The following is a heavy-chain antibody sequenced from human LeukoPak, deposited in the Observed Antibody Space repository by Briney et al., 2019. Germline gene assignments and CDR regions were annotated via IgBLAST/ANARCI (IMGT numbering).Heavy chain of an antibody. CDR1: GFTFSSYA. Sequence: GSLRLSCAASGFTFSSYAMSWVRQAPGKGLEWVSAISGSGGSTYYADSVKGRFTISRDNAKNSLYLQMNSLRAEDTAVYYCARGRDGYNLVDAFDIWGQGIMVTVSS. J-gene: IGHJ3*02. CDR3: ARGRDGYNLVDAFDI. D-gene: IGHD5-24*01. V-gene: IGHV3-23*01. CDR2: ISGSGGST.